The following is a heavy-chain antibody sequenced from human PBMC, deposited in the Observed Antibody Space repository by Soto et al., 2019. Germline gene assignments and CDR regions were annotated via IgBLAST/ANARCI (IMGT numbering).Heavy chain of an antibody. CDR1: GGSFSGYY. CDR3: ARVRLNWSGRGWFDP. J-gene: IGHJ5*02. CDR2: INHSGSP. V-gene: IGHV4-34*01. Sequence: QVQLQQWGAGLLKPSETLSLTCAVYGGSFSGYYWSWIRQPPGKGLEWIGEINHSGSPNYNPSLKVRVTISVEPSKNQFSLKLSSVTAADTAVYYCARVRLNWSGRGWFDPWGQGTLVTVSS. D-gene: IGHD1-20*01.